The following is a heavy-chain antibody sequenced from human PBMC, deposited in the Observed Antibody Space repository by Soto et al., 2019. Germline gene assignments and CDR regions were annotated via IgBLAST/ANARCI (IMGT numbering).Heavy chain of an antibody. CDR3: ARSPSDSSGYYLDY. Sequence: PGGSLRLSCAASGFTFSSYAMHWVRQAPGKGLEWVAVISYDGSNKYYADSVKGRFTISRDNSKNTLYLQMNSLRAEDTAVYYCARSPSDSSGYYLDYWGQGTLVTVSS. CDR1: GFTFSSYA. J-gene: IGHJ4*02. V-gene: IGHV3-30-3*01. D-gene: IGHD3-22*01. CDR2: ISYDGSNK.